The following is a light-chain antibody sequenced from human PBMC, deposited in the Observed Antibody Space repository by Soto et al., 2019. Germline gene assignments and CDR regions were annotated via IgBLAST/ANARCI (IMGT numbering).Light chain of an antibody. CDR2: EAS. Sequence: EIVLTQSPATLSLSPGERPNLSCRASQSVSSYLAWYQQKPGQAPRLLMYEASTRATGIPARFSGGGSGTEFTLTISSLQSEDFGVYYCQQYNDWFSITLGQGTRLEIK. V-gene: IGKV3D-15*01. J-gene: IGKJ5*01. CDR1: QSVSSY. CDR3: QQYNDWFSIT.